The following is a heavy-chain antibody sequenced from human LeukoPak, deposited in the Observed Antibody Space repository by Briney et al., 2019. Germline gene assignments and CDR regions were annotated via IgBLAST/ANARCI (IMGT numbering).Heavy chain of an antibody. CDR2: IYSGGST. D-gene: IGHD3-22*01. V-gene: IGHV3-66*01. CDR1: GFTVSSNY. CDR3: ARDSSGYYDGGGIDY. Sequence: GGSLRLSCAASGFTVSSNYMSWVRQAPGKGLEWVSVIYSGGSTYYADSVKGRITISRDNSKNTLYLQMNSLRAEDTAVYYCARDSSGYYDGGGIDYWGQGTLVTVSS. J-gene: IGHJ4*02.